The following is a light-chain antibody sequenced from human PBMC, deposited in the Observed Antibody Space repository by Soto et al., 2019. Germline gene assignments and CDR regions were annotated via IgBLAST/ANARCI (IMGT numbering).Light chain of an antibody. CDR2: RAS. Sequence: DIQMTQSPSTLSASVGDRVTITCRASQSINSWLAWYQQKPGKASKLLIYRASSLESGVPSRFSGSASGTEFTLTITSLQPDDFATYYCQQYDTYGAWTFGQGTKVEIK. CDR1: QSINSW. J-gene: IGKJ1*01. V-gene: IGKV1-5*03. CDR3: QQYDTYGAWT.